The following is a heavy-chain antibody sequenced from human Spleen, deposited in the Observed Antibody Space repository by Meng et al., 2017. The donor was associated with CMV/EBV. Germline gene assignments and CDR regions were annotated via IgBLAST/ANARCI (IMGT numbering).Heavy chain of an antibody. D-gene: IGHD5-18*01. CDR2: ICPISGIT. V-gene: IGHV1-69*15. J-gene: IGHJ5*02. CDR3: ARDRPERGYTP. CDR1: GGTISGDT. Sequence: SSKVSGGTISGDTVRRARPPPGQVHGLLLIICPISGITYYAQKFQRRITMSADVFASIAYMELSSLISEDTDVYYCARDRPERGYTPWGQGTLVTVSS.